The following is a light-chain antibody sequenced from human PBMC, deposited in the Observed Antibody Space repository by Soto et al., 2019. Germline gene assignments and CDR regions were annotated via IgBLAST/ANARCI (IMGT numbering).Light chain of an antibody. CDR2: EVN. V-gene: IGLV2-14*01. J-gene: IGLJ3*02. CDR1: SSDVGAYNF. CDR3: SSFTPYSLGV. Sequence: QSVLTQPASVSGSPGQSITISCTGTSSDVGAYNFVSWYQQYPGKAPKVMIYEVNNRPSGVSNRFSGSKSGNTASLTISGLQAEDEADYYCSSFTPYSLGVFGGGTKLTVL.